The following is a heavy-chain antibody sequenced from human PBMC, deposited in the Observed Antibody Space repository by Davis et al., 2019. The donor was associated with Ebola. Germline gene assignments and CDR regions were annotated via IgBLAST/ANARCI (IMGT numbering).Heavy chain of an antibody. CDR1: GFTFSDSG. Sequence: GESLKISCTASGFTFSDSGIHWVRQAPGKGLEWVAVISYDGSDKYYADSVKGRFTISRDNSRGTLYLQMNSLRVEDSAIYYCVKDSSNIWFDIWGQGTLVTVSS. D-gene: IGHD2/OR15-2a*01. J-gene: IGHJ3*02. CDR3: VKDSSNIWFDI. CDR2: ISYDGSDK. V-gene: IGHV3-30*04.